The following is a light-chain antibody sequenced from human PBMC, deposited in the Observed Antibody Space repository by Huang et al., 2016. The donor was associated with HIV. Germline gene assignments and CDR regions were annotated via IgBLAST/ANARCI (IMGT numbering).Light chain of an antibody. Sequence: EIVLTQSPGTLCLSPGERATLSCRASQSVSSSQSVSSTYLAWYQQKPGQAPSLLIYAASSRATGIPDKFSGSGSGTDFTLTSNRLEPEDSAVYYCQQYGSSPFTFGGGTKVEIK. CDR1: QSVSSSQSVSSTY. CDR2: AAS. V-gene: IGKV3-20*01. CDR3: QQYGSSPFT. J-gene: IGKJ4*01.